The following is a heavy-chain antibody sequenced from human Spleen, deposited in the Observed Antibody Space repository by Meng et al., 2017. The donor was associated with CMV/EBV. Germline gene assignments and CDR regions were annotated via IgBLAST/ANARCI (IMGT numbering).Heavy chain of an antibody. J-gene: IGHJ4*02. CDR1: GGSISSGDYY. Sequence: SETLSLTCTVSGGSISSGDYYWTWVRQSPGKGLEWIGFIYNSGITYYNPSLKSRVTISADTSKKQFSLNLSSVTAADTAVYYCARERIGPYYYGTSGYYPLPFDYWGQGALVTVSS. D-gene: IGHD3-22*01. V-gene: IGHV4-30-4*08. CDR3: ARERIGPYYYGTSGYYPLPFDY. CDR2: IYNSGIT.